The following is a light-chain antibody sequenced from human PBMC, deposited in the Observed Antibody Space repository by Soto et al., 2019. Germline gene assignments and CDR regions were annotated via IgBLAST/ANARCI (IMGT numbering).Light chain of an antibody. CDR2: DVW. Sequence: ALTQPASVSGSPGQSITVYCIGTGSDIGGYNYVSWYQQHPGKAPTLMIYDVWARPLGVSHRFSGSKSGNTASLTISGLQGDDQADYYCSSYTADMTYVFGTGTKVTVL. CDR3: SSYTADMTYV. CDR1: GSDIGGYNY. V-gene: IGLV2-14*03. J-gene: IGLJ1*01.